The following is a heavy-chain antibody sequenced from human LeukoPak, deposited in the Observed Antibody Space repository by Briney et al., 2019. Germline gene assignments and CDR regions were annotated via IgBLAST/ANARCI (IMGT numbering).Heavy chain of an antibody. D-gene: IGHD1-1*01. J-gene: IGHJ5*02. V-gene: IGHV3-9*01. CDR3: AKDNGQRGLNWFDP. CDR2: ISWNSGSI. Sequence: PGRSLRLSCAASGFTFDDYAMHWVRQAPGKGLEWVSGISWNSGSIGYADSVKGRFTISRDNAKNSLYLQMNSLRAEDTALCYCAKDNGQRGLNWFDPWGQGTLVTVSS. CDR1: GFTFDDYA.